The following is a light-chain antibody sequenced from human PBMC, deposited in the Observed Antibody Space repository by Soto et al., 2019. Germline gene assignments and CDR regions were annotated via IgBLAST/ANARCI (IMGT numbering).Light chain of an antibody. CDR1: HSISNW. CDR2: GAS. CDR3: QQASCLPLN. V-gene: IGKV1-12*01. J-gene: IGKJ3*01. Sequence: DIQMTQSPSSVSASVVARVTITCRASHSISNWLAWYQQKPGKGPKLLISGASSLQSGVPSRFSGSGSGTDFTLTITSLQPEDFATYFCQQASCLPLNFGPGTKVDIK.